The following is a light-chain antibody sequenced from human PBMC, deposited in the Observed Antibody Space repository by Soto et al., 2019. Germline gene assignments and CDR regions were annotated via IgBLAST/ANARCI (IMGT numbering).Light chain of an antibody. J-gene: IGKJ2*01. CDR2: WAS. CDR3: QQFYTTSYT. CDR1: QIVLDRTSNENA. Sequence: DIVLTQSPDSLAVSLGERATITCKSSQIVLDRTSNENAVAWYQHKPGRPPTLLISWASRRESGVPSRFSGSGYDIDFRIAIDSVQTDDVAIYYCQQFYTTSYTFGQGTRLEIK. V-gene: IGKV4-1*01.